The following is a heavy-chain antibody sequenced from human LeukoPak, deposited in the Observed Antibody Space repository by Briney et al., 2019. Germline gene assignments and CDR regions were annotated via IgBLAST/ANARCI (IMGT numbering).Heavy chain of an antibody. V-gene: IGHV5-51*01. J-gene: IGHJ3*02. CDR3: AGKLWFGELSLNDAFDI. Sequence: GESLKISCKGSGYSFTSYWIGWVRQMPGKGLDWMGIIYPGDSDTRYSPSFQGQVTISADKSISTAYLQWSSLKASDTAMYYCAGKLWFGELSLNDAFDIWGQGAMVTVSS. D-gene: IGHD3-10*01. CDR1: GYSFTSYW. CDR2: IYPGDSDT.